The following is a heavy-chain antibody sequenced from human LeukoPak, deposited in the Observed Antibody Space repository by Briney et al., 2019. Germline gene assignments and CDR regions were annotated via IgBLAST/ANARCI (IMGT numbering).Heavy chain of an antibody. CDR1: GYTFTGYY. J-gene: IGHJ5*02. CDR3: ARVAVAASAPRNWFDP. Sequence: ASVKVSCKASGYTFTGYYMHWVRQAPGQGLEWMGWINPNSGGTNYAQKFQGRVTMTRDTSISTAYMELSRLRSDDTAVYYCARVAVAASAPRNWFDPWGQGTLVTVSS. CDR2: INPNSGGT. V-gene: IGHV1-2*02. D-gene: IGHD6-19*01.